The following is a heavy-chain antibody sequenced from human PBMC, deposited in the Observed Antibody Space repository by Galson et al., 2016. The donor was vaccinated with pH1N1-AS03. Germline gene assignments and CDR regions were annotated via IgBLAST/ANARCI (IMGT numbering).Heavy chain of an antibody. J-gene: IGHJ5*02. D-gene: IGHD2-15*01. CDR3: ARGVVDCSGPACSGTLRFDP. CDR1: GYTFTTYD. V-gene: IGHV1-8*03. CDR2: MNPDSGNT. Sequence: SCKASGYTFTTYDINWVRQAPGQGLQWMGWMNPDSGNTGYAPSFQGRVTITRDTSISTAYMKLSSLRSEDTAVYYCARGVVDCSGPACSGTLRFDPWGQGTLVTVSS.